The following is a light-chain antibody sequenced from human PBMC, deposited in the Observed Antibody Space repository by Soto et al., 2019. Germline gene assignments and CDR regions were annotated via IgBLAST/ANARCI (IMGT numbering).Light chain of an antibody. V-gene: IGKV4-1*01. Sequence: DIVMTQSPDSLAVSLGERATINCKSSQSVLYSPNNKNYLTWYQQKPGQPPKLLIYWASTRESGVPDRFSGSGSGTDFTLTISSLQAEDVAVYYCQHYYSTPYTFGPGTKLEIK. CDR1: QSVLYSPNNKNY. J-gene: IGKJ2*01. CDR3: QHYYSTPYT. CDR2: WAS.